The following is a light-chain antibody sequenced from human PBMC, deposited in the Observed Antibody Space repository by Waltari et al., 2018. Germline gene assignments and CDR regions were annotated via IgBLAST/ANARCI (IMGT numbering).Light chain of an antibody. V-gene: IGKV3-11*01. J-gene: IGKJ5*01. CDR3: QQRSNGIT. Sequence: EIVLTQSPATLSLSPGERATLSCRASQSVSSYLAWYQQKPGQAPRLLIYAASNRATRLPAMFSGSGSGTDFTLTINSLEPEDFAVYYCQQRSNGITFGQGTRLEIK. CDR1: QSVSSY. CDR2: AAS.